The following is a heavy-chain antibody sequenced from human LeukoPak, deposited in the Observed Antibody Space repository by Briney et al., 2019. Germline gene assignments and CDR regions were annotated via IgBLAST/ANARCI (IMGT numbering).Heavy chain of an antibody. D-gene: IGHD6-19*01. CDR3: ARGRYSSGWYWFDP. V-gene: IGHV1-8*02. CDR1: GGTFSSYA. Sequence: ASVKVSCKASGGTFSSYAINWVRQATGQGLEWMGWMNPNSGNTGYAQKFQGRVTMTRNTSISTAYMELSSLRSEDTAVYYCARGRYSSGWYWFDPWGQGTLVTVSS. CDR2: MNPNSGNT. J-gene: IGHJ5*02.